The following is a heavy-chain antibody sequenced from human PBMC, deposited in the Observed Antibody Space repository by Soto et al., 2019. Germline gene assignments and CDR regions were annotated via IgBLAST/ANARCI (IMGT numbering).Heavy chain of an antibody. J-gene: IGHJ4*02. V-gene: IGHV3-30*03. D-gene: IGHD3-22*01. CDR3: TITMISNTYY. Sequence: PGGSLRLSCAASGFTFSSYGMHWVRQAPGKGLEWVAVISYDGSNKYYADSVKGRFTISRDNSKNTLYLQMNSLRAEDTAVYYCTITMISNTYYWGQGTLVTVSS. CDR1: GFTFSSYG. CDR2: ISYDGSNK.